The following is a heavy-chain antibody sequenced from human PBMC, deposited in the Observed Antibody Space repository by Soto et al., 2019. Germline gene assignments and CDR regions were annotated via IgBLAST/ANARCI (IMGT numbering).Heavy chain of an antibody. CDR2: IYYTGST. V-gene: IGHV4-59*08. Sequence: SETLSLTCTVSGGSISSYYWSWIRQPPGKGLEWIGYIYYTGSTSYNPSLKSRVTISVDTSKNQFFLKLSSVTAADTAVYYCARHPYYDTLTGYSTFDPWGQGTLVTVSS. J-gene: IGHJ5*02. CDR1: GGSISSYY. CDR3: ARHPYYDTLTGYSTFDP. D-gene: IGHD3-9*01.